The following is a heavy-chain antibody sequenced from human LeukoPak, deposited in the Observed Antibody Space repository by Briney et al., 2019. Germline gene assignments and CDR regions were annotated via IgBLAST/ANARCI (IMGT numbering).Heavy chain of an antibody. Sequence: PGRSLRLSCAASGFTFSSYAMSWVRQAPGKGLEWVSAISGSGGSTYYADSVKGRFTISRDNSKNTLYLQMNSLRAEDTAVYYCAKDQRGKAAGTAGGGYFDYWGQGTLVTVSS. D-gene: IGHD6-13*01. CDR3: AKDQRGKAAGTAGGGYFDY. CDR1: GFTFSSYA. CDR2: ISGSGGST. V-gene: IGHV3-23*01. J-gene: IGHJ4*02.